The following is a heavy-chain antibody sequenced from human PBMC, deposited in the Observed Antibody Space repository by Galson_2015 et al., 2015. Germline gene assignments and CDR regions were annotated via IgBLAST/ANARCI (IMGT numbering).Heavy chain of an antibody. D-gene: IGHD1-1*01. CDR1: GYTFTKYY. CDR3: ARSPEGTTYFQYYYVDV. J-gene: IGHJ6*03. Sequence: SVKVSCKASGYTFTKYYMHWVRQAPGQGLEWMGIINPIAGSTSYPQKFQGRVAITRDTSTNTVYMDLKSLTSEDTAMYYCARSPEGTTYFQYYYVDVWGEGTTVTVSS. V-gene: IGHV1-46*01. CDR2: INPIAGST.